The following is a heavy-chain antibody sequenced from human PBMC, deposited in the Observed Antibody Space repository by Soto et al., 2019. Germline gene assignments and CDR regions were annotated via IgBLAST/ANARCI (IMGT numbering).Heavy chain of an antibody. D-gene: IGHD4-4*01. Sequence: SVKVSCKASGGTFSSYAISWVRQAPGQGLEWMGGIIPIFGTANYAQKFQGRVTITADESTSTAYMELSSLRSEDKAVYYCARGLSYDYSNWFDPWGQGXLVTVYS. CDR2: IIPIFGTA. V-gene: IGHV1-69*13. CDR3: ARGLSYDYSNWFDP. CDR1: GGTFSSYA. J-gene: IGHJ5*02.